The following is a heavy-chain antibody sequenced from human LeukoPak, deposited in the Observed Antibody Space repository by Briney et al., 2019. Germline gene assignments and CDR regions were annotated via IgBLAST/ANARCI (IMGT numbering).Heavy chain of an antibody. V-gene: IGHV3-9*01. CDR1: GFTFHDDG. Sequence: GGSLRLSCVAAGFTFHDDGIHWVRHAPGKGLEWVSGISWDSRSIGYADSVKGRFTFSRDNAKNSLYLQMDSLGAEDTAVYYCVRENNGAYWGQGTLVTVSS. D-gene: IGHD2-8*01. J-gene: IGHJ4*02. CDR3: VRENNGAY. CDR2: ISWDSRSI.